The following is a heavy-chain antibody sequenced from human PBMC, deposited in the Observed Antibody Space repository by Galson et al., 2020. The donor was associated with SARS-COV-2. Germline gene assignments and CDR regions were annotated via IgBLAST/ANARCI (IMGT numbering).Heavy chain of an antibody. CDR3: ARDLVVPAAILSYYGMDV. V-gene: IGHV3-21*01. D-gene: IGHD2-2*01. CDR1: GFTFSSYS. Sequence: GGSLRLSCAASGFTFSSYSMNWVRQAPGKGLEWVSSISSSSSYIYYADSVKGRFTISRDNAKNSLYLQMNSLRAKDTAVYYCARDLVVPAAILSYYGMDVWGQGTTVTVSS. CDR2: ISSSSSYI. J-gene: IGHJ6*02.